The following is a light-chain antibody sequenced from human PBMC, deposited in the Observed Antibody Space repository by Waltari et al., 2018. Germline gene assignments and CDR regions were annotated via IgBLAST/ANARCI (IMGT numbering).Light chain of an antibody. CDR2: WSD. CDR1: TSNIGNNY. V-gene: IGLV1-47*01. CDR3: AVWDDNLSGSWV. Sequence: QSVLTQPPSVSGTPGQRVTISCSGSTSNIGNNYVYWYQHLPGTAPKLLIYWSDQRPSGVPDRFSGSKSGTSASLTISGLRSEDEADYHCAVWDDNLSGSWVFGGGTKLTVL. J-gene: IGLJ3*02.